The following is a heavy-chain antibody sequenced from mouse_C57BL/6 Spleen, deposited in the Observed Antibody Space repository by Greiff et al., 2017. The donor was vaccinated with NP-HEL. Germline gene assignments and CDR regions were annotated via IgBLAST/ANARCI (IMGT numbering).Heavy chain of an antibody. CDR1: GFTFSDYG. D-gene: IGHD2-5*01. J-gene: IGHJ2*01. CDR2: ISSGSSTI. CDR3: AKAYYSNYVYYFDY. Sequence: EVHLVESGGGLVKPGGSMKLSCAASGFTFSDYGMHWVRQAPEKGLEWVAYISSGSSTIYYADTVKGRFTISRDNAKNTLFLQMTSLRSEDTAMYYCAKAYYSNYVYYFDYWGQGTTLTVSS. V-gene: IGHV5-17*01.